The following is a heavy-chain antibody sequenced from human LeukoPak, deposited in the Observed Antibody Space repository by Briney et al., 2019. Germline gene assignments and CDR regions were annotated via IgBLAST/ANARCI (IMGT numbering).Heavy chain of an antibody. CDR1: GGSISSGGYS. CDR2: IYHSGST. V-gene: IGHV4-30-2*01. Sequence: SQTLSLTCAVSGGSISSGGYSWSWIRQPPGKGLEWIGYIYHSGSTYYNPSLESRVTISVDRSKNQFSLKLSSVTAADTAVYYCARGSGNAWFDPWGQGTLVTVSS. CDR3: ARGSGNAWFDP. D-gene: IGHD1-1*01. J-gene: IGHJ5*02.